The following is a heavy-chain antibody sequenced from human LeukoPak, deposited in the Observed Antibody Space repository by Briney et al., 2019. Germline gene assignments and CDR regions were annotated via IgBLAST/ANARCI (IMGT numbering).Heavy chain of an antibody. V-gene: IGHV5-51*01. Sequence: GESLKISCKGSGYRFTIYWIAWVRLMPGKGLEWMGMVYPGDSDIIYNPSFRGQVTLSADKSISTAYLQWSSLQASDTGLYYCARVDCSSGSCSLAGWFDPWGQGTLVTVSS. J-gene: IGHJ5*02. CDR2: VYPGDSDI. D-gene: IGHD2-15*01. CDR3: ARVDCSSGSCSLAGWFDP. CDR1: GYRFTIYW.